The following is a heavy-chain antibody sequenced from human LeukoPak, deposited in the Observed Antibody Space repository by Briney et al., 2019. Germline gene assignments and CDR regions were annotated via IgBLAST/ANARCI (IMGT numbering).Heavy chain of an antibody. CDR2: IYTSGST. Sequence: SETLSLTCTVSGGSISSYYWRWIRQPAGKGLEWIGRIYTSGSTNYNPSLKSRVTMSVDTSKNQFSLKLSSVTAADTAVYYCARGGNLGYYGSGSYYYRPPNWFDPWGQGTLVTVSS. D-gene: IGHD3-10*01. J-gene: IGHJ5*02. V-gene: IGHV4-4*07. CDR1: GGSISSYY. CDR3: ARGGNLGYYGSGSYYYRPPNWFDP.